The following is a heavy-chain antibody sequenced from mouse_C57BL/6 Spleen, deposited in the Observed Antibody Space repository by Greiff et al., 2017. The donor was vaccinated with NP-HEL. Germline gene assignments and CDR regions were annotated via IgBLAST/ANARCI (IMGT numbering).Heavy chain of an antibody. CDR1: GFSLTSYA. D-gene: IGHD2-3*01. V-gene: IGHV2-9-1*01. Sequence: VQLQQSGPGLVAPSQSLSITCTVSGFSLTSYAISWVRQPPGKGLEWLGVIWTGGGTNYNSALKSRLSISKDNSKSQVFLKMNSLQTDDTARYYCTRERYDGYYVDAMDYWGQGTSVTVSS. J-gene: IGHJ4*01. CDR3: TRERYDGYYVDAMDY. CDR2: IWTGGGT.